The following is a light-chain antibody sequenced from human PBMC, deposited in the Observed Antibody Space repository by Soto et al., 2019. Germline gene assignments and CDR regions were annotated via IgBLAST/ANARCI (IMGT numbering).Light chain of an antibody. Sequence: DLQLTQSPSFLSASVGDRVTITCRASQGISSYLAWYQQKPGKAPKLLIYAASTLQSGVPSRFSGSGSGTEFTLTISSLQPEDFATYYCQHLNSYPLTFGGGTKVEIK. CDR1: QGISSY. V-gene: IGKV1-9*01. CDR2: AAS. CDR3: QHLNSYPLT. J-gene: IGKJ4*01.